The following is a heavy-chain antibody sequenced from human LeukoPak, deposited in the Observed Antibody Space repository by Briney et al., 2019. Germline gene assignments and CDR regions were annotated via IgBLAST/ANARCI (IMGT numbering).Heavy chain of an antibody. CDR2: ISGSGGST. CDR1: GFTFSSYA. D-gene: IGHD2-2*01. Sequence: GGSLRLSCAASGFTFSSYAMSWVRQAPGKGLEWVSAISGSGGSTYYADSVKGRFTISRDNSKNTLYLQMNSPRAEDTAVYYCAKVGYCSSTSCNDAFDIWGQGTMVTVSS. J-gene: IGHJ3*02. CDR3: AKVGYCSSTSCNDAFDI. V-gene: IGHV3-23*01.